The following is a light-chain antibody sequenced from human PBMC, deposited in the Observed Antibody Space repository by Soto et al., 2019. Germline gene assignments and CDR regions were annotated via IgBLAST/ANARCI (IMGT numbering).Light chain of an antibody. V-gene: IGLV2-23*02. Sequence: QSALTQPASVSGSPGQSITISCTGTSSDVGSYNLVSWYQQHPGKAPQVMIYEVSKRPSGVSTRFSGSKSGNTASLTISGLQAEDEAVYYCCSYAGSSTYVFGTGTKVTV. CDR3: CSYAGSSTYV. J-gene: IGLJ1*01. CDR1: SSDVGSYNL. CDR2: EVS.